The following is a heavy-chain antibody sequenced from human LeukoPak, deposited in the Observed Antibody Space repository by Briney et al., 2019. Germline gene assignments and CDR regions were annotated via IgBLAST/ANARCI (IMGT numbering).Heavy chain of an antibody. V-gene: IGHV1-69*04. CDR1: GGTFSSYA. J-gene: IGHJ4*02. Sequence: GASVKVSCKASGGTFSSYAISWVRQAPGQGLEWMGRIIPIFGIANYAQKFQGRVTITADKSTSTAYMELSSLRAEDTAVYYCARGYRSRSDYYDSSGYSHQRAFDYWGQGTLVTVSS. CDR2: IIPIFGIA. CDR3: ARGYRSRSDYYDSSGYSHQRAFDY. D-gene: IGHD3-22*01.